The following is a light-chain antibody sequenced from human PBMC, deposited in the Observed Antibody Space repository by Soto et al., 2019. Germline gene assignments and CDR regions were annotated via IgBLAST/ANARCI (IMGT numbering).Light chain of an antibody. CDR2: DVA. J-gene: IGLJ2*01. CDR3: ASYTTTSTLV. Sequence: QSVLTQPASVSGSPGQSITISCTGTSGDVGAYNYVSWYQQHPGKAPKLIIYDVATRPSGVSNRFSGSKSGNTASLTISGLLTEDEADYSCASYTTTSTLVFGGGTKLTVL. CDR1: SGDVGAYNY. V-gene: IGLV2-14*03.